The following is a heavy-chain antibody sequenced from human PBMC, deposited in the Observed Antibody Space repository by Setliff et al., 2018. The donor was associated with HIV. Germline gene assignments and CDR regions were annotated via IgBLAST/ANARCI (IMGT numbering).Heavy chain of an antibody. CDR3: ARDLHWAFDY. CDR1: GLTFSNCG. Sequence: GGSLRLSCATSGLTFSNCGMNWVRQAPGRGLEWVSYISGDSNIIDYADSVKGRFTISRDNAKNSLYLQMNSLRAEDTAVYYCARDLHWAFDYWGQGTLVTVSS. J-gene: IGHJ4*02. D-gene: IGHD7-27*01. V-gene: IGHV3-48*01. CDR2: ISGDSNII.